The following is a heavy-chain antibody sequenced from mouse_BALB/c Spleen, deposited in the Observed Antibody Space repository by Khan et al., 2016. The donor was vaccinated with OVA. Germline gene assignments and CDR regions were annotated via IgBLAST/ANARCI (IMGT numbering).Heavy chain of an antibody. CDR2: INPSTGYT. V-gene: IGHV1-7*01. Sequence: VQLQQSGAELAKPGASVKMSCKASGYTFINYWIHWVKQRPGQGLEWIGYINPSTGYTEYNQNFKDKATLTADKSSSTAYMQLSSLTSEDSAVYYCARRGLRWDFDYWGHGTTLTVSS. J-gene: IGHJ2*01. D-gene: IGHD1-1*01. CDR1: GYTFINYW. CDR3: ARRGLRWDFDY.